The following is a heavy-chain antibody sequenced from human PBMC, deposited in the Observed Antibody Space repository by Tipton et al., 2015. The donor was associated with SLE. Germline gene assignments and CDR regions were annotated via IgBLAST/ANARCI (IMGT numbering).Heavy chain of an antibody. J-gene: IGHJ6*02. V-gene: IGHV3-74*01. Sequence: GSLRLSCAISGFTFSSYSMNWVRQSPGKGLEWVSRINSDGSTTNYADSVKGRFTISRDNAKNTLYLQMNSLGAEDTAVYYCAKEGGTSSYYYSGMDVWGQGTTVTVSS. D-gene: IGHD6-6*01. CDR3: AKEGGTSSYYYSGMDV. CDR2: INSDGSTT. CDR1: GFTFSSYS.